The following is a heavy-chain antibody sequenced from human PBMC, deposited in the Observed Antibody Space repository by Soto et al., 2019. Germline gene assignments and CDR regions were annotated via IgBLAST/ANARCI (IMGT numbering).Heavy chain of an antibody. CDR1: GGSFSGYY. J-gene: IGHJ1*01. Sequence: SETLSLTCAVYGGSFSGYYWSWIRQPPGKGLEWIGEINHSGSTNYNPSLKSRVTVSVGTSKNQFSLKLSSVTAADTAVYYCARGYSGSYPRRYFQHWGQGTLVTVSS. V-gene: IGHV4-34*01. D-gene: IGHD1-26*01. CDR3: ARGYSGSYPRRYFQH. CDR2: INHSGST.